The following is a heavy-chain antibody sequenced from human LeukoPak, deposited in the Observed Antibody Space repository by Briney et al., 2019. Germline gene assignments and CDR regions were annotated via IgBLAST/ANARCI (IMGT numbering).Heavy chain of an antibody. Sequence: GGSLRLSCAASGFNFINYAMHWVRQAPGKGREWVAVIWFDGGNRYYADSVKGRFTISRDTSEDTLFLPMTSLRAEDRAVYYCAREADCTDGSCYRGAFDIWGQGTMITVSS. CDR1: GFNFINYA. D-gene: IGHD2-15*01. J-gene: IGHJ3*02. CDR2: IWFDGGNR. CDR3: AREADCTDGSCYRGAFDI. V-gene: IGHV3-33*01.